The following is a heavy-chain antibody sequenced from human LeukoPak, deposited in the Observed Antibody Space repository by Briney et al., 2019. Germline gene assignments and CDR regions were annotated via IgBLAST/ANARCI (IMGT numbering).Heavy chain of an antibody. CDR1: GFTFSSYW. Sequence: PGGSLRLSCAASGFTFSSYWMHWVRQAPGKGLVWVSRINTDGSSTSYADSVKGRFTISRDNAKNTLYLQMNSLRAEDTAVYYCARGIVGATTLYWYFDLWGRGTLVTASS. CDR3: ARGIVGATTLYWYFDL. V-gene: IGHV3-74*01. D-gene: IGHD1-26*01. CDR2: INTDGSST. J-gene: IGHJ2*01.